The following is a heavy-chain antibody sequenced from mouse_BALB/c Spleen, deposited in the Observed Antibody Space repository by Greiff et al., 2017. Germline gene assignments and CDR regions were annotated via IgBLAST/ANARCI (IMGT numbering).Heavy chain of an antibody. V-gene: IGHV5-6-5*01. Sequence: VQLVESGGGLVKPGGSLKLSCAASGFTFSSYAMSWVRQTPEKRLEWVASISSGGSTYYPDSVKGRFTISRDNARNILYLQMSSLRSEDTAMYYCARRGLLLYAMDYWGQGTSVTVSS. D-gene: IGHD1-1*01. CDR1: GFTFSSYA. CDR3: ARRGLLLYAMDY. CDR2: ISSGGST. J-gene: IGHJ4*01.